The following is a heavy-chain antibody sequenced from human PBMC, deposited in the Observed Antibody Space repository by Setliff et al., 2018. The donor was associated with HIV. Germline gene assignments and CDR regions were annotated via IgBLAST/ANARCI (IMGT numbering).Heavy chain of an antibody. CDR1: GESFSGYY. Sequence: ETLSLTCAVYGESFSGYYWSWIRQPPGKGLEWVSTIYSDGSTYHADSVKGRFTLSRDTSKNTLSLQMNTLRPEDTAVYFCARVRLYNSALDYWGQGTLVTVSS. D-gene: IGHD3-22*01. CDR2: IYSDGST. CDR3: ARVRLYNSALDY. V-gene: IGHV3-66*02. J-gene: IGHJ4*02.